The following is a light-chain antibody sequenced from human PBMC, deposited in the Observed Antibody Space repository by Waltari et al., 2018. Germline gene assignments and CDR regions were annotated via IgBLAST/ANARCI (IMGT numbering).Light chain of an antibody. CDR3: QQYNSYWT. J-gene: IGKJ1*01. CDR2: DAS. CDR1: QSISSW. Sequence: DIQMTQSPSTLSASVGDRVTITCRASQSISSWLAWYQQKPGKAPKLLNYDASRLESGVPSRFSGSGSGTEFTLTISSLQPDDFATYYCQQYNSYWTFGQGTKVEIK. V-gene: IGKV1-5*01.